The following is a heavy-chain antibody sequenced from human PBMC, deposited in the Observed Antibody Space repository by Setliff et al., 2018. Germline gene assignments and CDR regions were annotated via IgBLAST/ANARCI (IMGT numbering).Heavy chain of an antibody. CDR2: ISAYNGNT. V-gene: IGHV1-18*01. CDR3: ASHGGNSLSIYY. CDR1: GYTFSTYG. Sequence: ASVKVSCKDSGYTFSTYGISWVRQAPGQGLEWMGWISAYNGNTNYAQKLQGRVTVTTDTSTSTAYMELRSLRSDDTAVYYCASHGGNSLSIYYWGQGTLVTVSS. J-gene: IGHJ4*02. D-gene: IGHD2-21*02.